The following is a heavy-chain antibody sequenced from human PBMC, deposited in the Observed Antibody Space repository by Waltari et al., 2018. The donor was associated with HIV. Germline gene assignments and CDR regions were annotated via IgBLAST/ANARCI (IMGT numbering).Heavy chain of an antibody. V-gene: IGHV4-34*01. J-gene: IGHJ3*02. CDR3: ARGCEAYGEPEVNAFDI. CDR2: INHSGST. Sequence: QVQLQQWGAGLLKPSETLSLTCAVYGGSFSGYYWSWIRQPPGKGLEWIGEINHSGSTNYNPSLKSRGTISVDTSKNQFSLKLSSVTAADTAVYYCARGCEAYGEPEVNAFDIWGQGTMVTVSS. CDR1: GGSFSGYY. D-gene: IGHD4-17*01.